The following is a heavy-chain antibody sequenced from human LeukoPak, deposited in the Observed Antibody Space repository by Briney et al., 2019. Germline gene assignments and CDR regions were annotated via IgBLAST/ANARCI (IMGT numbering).Heavy chain of an antibody. J-gene: IGHJ4*02. CDR2: ISGSGGST. V-gene: IGHV3-23*01. CDR1: GFTFSSYW. CDR3: AKNSGYYFFAPDY. D-gene: IGHD3-22*01. Sequence: AGGSLRLSCAASGFTFSSYWMSWVRQAPGKGLEWVSAISGSGGSTYYADSVKGRFTISRDNSKNTLYLQMNSLRAEDTAVYYCAKNSGYYFFAPDYWGQGTLVTVSS.